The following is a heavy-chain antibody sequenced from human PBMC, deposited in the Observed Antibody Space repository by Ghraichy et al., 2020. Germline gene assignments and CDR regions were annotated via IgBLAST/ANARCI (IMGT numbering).Heavy chain of an antibody. CDR2: ISSRSDYI. CDR3: ATTADYLCLDY. V-gene: IGHV3-21*01. CDR1: GFTFSSYS. J-gene: IGHJ4*02. D-gene: IGHD4-11*01. Sequence: GGSLRLSCAASGFTFSSYSMNWVRQAPGKGLEWVSSISSRSDYIYYADSLKGRFTVSRDNADNSLFLQMNSLRAEDTAVYYCATTADYLCLDYWGQGNLVTVSS.